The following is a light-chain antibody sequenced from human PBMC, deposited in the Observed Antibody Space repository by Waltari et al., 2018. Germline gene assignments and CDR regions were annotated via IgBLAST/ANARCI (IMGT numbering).Light chain of an antibody. Sequence: DIVMTQSPDPLTLSLRERATFHSKSLQSLFFSSNNKTYLAWYQQKPRQSPKLLIYWASIRESGVPSRFRGSGAGTDFTLTINSLQAEDVAIYYCQQFYRPPYTFGQGTKLEIK. J-gene: IGKJ2*01. CDR2: WAS. V-gene: IGKV4-1*01. CDR1: QSLFFSSNNKTY. CDR3: QQFYRPPYT.